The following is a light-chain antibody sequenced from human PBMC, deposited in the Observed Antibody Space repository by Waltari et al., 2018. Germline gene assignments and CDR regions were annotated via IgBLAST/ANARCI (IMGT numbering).Light chain of an antibody. V-gene: IGKV1-17*01. CDR3: LQHHSYPFT. Sequence: DIQMTQSPSSLSASVCDTVTITCRASQDISNYLVWFQQKPGKAPKLLIYAASSLEGGVPSRFSGSGSGTAFTLTISSLQPEDFAAYYCLQHHSYPFTFGPGTKLDFK. J-gene: IGKJ3*01. CDR2: AAS. CDR1: QDISNY.